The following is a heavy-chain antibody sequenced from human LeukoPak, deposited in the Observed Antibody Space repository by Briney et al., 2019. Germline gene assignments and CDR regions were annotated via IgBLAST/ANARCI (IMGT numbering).Heavy chain of an antibody. J-gene: IGHJ6*02. CDR1: GGSISSGGYY. CDR2: IYYSGST. V-gene: IGHV4-30-4*01. Sequence: SQTLSLTCTVSGGSISSGGYYWSWIRQPPGKGLEWIGYIYYSGSTYYNPSLKSRVTISVDTSKNQFSLKLSSVTAADTAVYYCGRTGDYYYYGMDVWGQGTTVTVSS. CDR3: GRTGDYYYYGMDV.